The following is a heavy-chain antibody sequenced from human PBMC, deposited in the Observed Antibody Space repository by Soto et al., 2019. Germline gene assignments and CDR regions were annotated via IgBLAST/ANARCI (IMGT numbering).Heavy chain of an antibody. J-gene: IGHJ4*02. CDR1: GGTFSSYT. CDR2: IIPILGIA. Sequence: QVQLVQSGAEVKKPGSSVKVSCKASGGTFSSYTISWVRQAPGQGLEWMGRIIPILGIANYAQKFQGRVTITVDKSTSTAYMELSSLRSEDTAVYYCAIDYYDSSGKDYWGKGTLVTVSS. V-gene: IGHV1-69*02. D-gene: IGHD3-22*01. CDR3: AIDYYDSSGKDY.